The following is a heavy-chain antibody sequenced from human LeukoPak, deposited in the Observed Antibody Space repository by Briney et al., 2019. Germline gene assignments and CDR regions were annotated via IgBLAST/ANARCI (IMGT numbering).Heavy chain of an antibody. CDR3: ARVGGITGTTYYYYYYMDV. CDR1: GGSISSGDYY. D-gene: IGHD1-20*01. V-gene: IGHV4-30-4*08. Sequence: PSETLSLTCTVSGGSISSGDYYWSWIRQPPGKGLEWIGYIYYSGSTYYNPSLKSRVTISVDTSKNQFSLKLSSVTAADTAVYYSARVGGITGTTYYYYYYMDVWGKGTTVTVSS. CDR2: IYYSGST. J-gene: IGHJ6*03.